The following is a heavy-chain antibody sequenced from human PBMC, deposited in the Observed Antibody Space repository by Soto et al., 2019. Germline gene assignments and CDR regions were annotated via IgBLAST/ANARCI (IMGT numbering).Heavy chain of an antibody. J-gene: IGHJ4*02. CDR3: ARDGNSYCYIPYYFDY. CDR1: GFTFSNYA. Sequence: GGSLRLSCAASGFTFSNYAMPWVRQAPGKGLERVTGITSSGSNKYYADSVKGRFTISRDNSKNTLYLQMNSQRAEDRAVYYCARDGNSYCYIPYYFDYWGQGTLVTVSS. D-gene: IGHD5-18*01. V-gene: IGHV3-23*01. CDR2: ITSSGSNK.